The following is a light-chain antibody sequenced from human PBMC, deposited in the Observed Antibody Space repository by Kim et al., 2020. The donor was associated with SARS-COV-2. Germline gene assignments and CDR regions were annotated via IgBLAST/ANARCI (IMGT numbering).Light chain of an antibody. CDR3: QKYSSAPWT. CDR2: AAY. CDR1: QGISNY. Sequence: ASVGDRVTIACRASQGISNYLAWYQQKPGKVPKVLIYAAYALQPGVASRFSGSGSGTDFTLTISSLQPEDAATYYCQKYSSAPWTFGQGTKVDIK. J-gene: IGKJ1*01. V-gene: IGKV1-27*01.